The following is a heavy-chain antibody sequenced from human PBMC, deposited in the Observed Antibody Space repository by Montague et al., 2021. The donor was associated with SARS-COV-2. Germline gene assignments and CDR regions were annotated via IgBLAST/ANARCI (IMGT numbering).Heavy chain of an antibody. CDR3: ARGFDY. CDR1: GGSISCYF. V-gene: IGHV4-59*01. Sequence: SETLSLTCTFTGGSISCYFWRWIRQPPGKGLAWICHINYCVSTNYNPSLKSRVTISVDTSKNQFSLKLSSVTAPDTAVYYCARGFDYWGQGTLVTVSS. CDR2: INYCVST. J-gene: IGHJ4*02.